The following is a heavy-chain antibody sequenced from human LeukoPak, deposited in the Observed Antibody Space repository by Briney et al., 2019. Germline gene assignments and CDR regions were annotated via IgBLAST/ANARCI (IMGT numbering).Heavy chain of an antibody. CDR2: IGSSGSTI. CDR3: ARDYYGSGSYYNAGMDV. J-gene: IGHJ6*04. V-gene: IGHV3-48*03. D-gene: IGHD3-10*01. Sequence: GGSLRLSCAASGFTFSSYEMNWVRQAPGKGLEWVSYIGSSGSTIYYADSVKGRFTISRDNAKNSLYLQMNSLRAEDTAVYYCARDYYGSGSYYNAGMDVWGKGTTVTVSS. CDR1: GFTFSSYE.